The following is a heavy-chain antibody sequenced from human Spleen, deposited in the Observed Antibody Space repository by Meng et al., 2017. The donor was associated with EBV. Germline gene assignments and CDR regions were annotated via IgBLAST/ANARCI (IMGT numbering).Heavy chain of an antibody. J-gene: IGHJ5*02. CDR3: ARDGIAVPGGSNWFDP. D-gene: IGHD6-19*01. Sequence: VQPVHCGAEVKKPGSSVKVSCKASGDIFTNLAFTWVRQVPGKGLEWMGGFLPILGAANYAQKFQGRLTITADKSTTTALMELRSLRVDDTAVYFCARDGIAVPGGSNWFDPWGQGTLVTVSS. V-gene: IGHV1-69*06. CDR1: GDIFTNLA. CDR2: FLPILGAA.